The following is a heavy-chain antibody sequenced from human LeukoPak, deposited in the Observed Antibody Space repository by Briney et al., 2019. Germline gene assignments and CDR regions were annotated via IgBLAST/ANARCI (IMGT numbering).Heavy chain of an antibody. CDR3: ARGARKQQPDYYYGLDV. V-gene: IGHV1-18*01. CDR1: GNTFTNYG. D-gene: IGHD6-13*01. Sequence: GASVKVSCKASGNTFTNYGFSWVRQAPGQGLEWMGWISAYNGNTNYTQKLQGRVTMTTDAPTSTAYMELRSLRSDDTAVYYCARGARKQQPDYYYGLDVWGQGTTVTVSS. CDR2: ISAYNGNT. J-gene: IGHJ6*02.